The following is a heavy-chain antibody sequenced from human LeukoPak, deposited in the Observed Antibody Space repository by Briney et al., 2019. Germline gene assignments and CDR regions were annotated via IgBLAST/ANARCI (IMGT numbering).Heavy chain of an antibody. V-gene: IGHV4-34*01. CDR1: GGSFSGYY. CDR2: INHSGGT. CDR3: ARGLPVGYAKGAFNI. D-gene: IGHD2-2*01. Sequence: SETLSLTCTVYGGSFSGYYWSWIRQPPGKGLEWIGEINHSGGTNYNPSLKSRVTISGDTSQNQFSLRLSSVTVADTAVYYCARGLPVGYAKGAFNIWGQGTMVTVSS. J-gene: IGHJ3*02.